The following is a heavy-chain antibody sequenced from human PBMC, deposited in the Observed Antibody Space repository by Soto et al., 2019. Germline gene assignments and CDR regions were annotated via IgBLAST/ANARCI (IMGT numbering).Heavy chain of an antibody. D-gene: IGHD1-7*01. Sequence: QVQLVQSGAEVKKPGSSVKVSCKASGGTFSSYAISWVRQAPGQGLEWMGGIIPLFGTANYSQKFQGRVTITADEVTSTAYMELSSLRTEDTAVYYCARETYIWNYGNYYYYGMDVWGQGTKVTVSS. V-gene: IGHV1-69*01. CDR1: GGTFSSYA. CDR3: ARETYIWNYGNYYYYGMDV. J-gene: IGHJ6*02. CDR2: IIPLFGTA.